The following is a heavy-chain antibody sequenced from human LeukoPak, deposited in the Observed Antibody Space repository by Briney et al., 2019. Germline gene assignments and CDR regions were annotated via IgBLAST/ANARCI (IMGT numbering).Heavy chain of an antibody. Sequence: GGSLRLSCPASGFTFSSDAMSWVRQAPGKGLEWVSAISGSGGSTYYADSVKGRFTISRDNSKNTLYLQMNSLRAEDTAVYYCVVFLEWLLSAYFEYWGQGTLVTVSS. V-gene: IGHV3-23*01. CDR2: ISGSGGST. CDR1: GFTFSSDA. CDR3: VVFLEWLLSAYFEY. D-gene: IGHD3-3*01. J-gene: IGHJ4*02.